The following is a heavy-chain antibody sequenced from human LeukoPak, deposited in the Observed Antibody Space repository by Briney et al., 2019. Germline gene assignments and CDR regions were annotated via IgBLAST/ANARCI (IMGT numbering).Heavy chain of an antibody. CDR3: ARDGQQLPFDY. CDR1: GFTFSSYW. V-gene: IGHV3-74*01. Sequence: PGGSLRLSCAASGFTFSSYWMHWVRQAPGKGLVWVSRIKSDGSTRYADSVKGRFTISRDNAKNTVSLQMTSLRAEDTGVYYCARDGQQLPFDYWGQGTLVTVSS. D-gene: IGHD6-13*01. J-gene: IGHJ4*02. CDR2: IKSDGST.